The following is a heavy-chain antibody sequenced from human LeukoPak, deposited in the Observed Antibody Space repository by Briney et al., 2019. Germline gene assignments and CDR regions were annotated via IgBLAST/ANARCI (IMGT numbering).Heavy chain of an antibody. CDR3: ARDRGGTGDFGY. D-gene: IGHD1-1*01. Sequence: ASVKVSCKASGYTFTSFVIHWLRRAPGQRLEWMGWINIGDGDTKFSQKFQDRVTIARDTSASTAYMELKSLRSEDTAIYYCARDRGGTGDFGYWGQGTLVTVSS. V-gene: IGHV1-3*04. CDR1: GYTFTSFV. CDR2: INIGDGDT. J-gene: IGHJ4*02.